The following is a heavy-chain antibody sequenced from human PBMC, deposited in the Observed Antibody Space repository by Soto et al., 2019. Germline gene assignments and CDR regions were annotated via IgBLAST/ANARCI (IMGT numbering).Heavy chain of an antibody. D-gene: IGHD2-15*01. Sequence: GGSLRLSCAASGFTFSSYEMNWVRQAPGKGLEWVSYISSSGLSGSTIYYADSVKGRFTISRDNAKNSLYLQMNSLRAEDTAVYYCARVEYSLRNWNYFYGMDVWGQGTTVTVSS. CDR3: ARVEYSLRNWNYFYGMDV. J-gene: IGHJ6*02. V-gene: IGHV3-48*03. CDR2: ISSSGLSGSTI. CDR1: GFTFSSYE.